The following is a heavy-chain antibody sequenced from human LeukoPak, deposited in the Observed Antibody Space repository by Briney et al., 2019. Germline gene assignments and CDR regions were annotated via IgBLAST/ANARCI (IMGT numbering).Heavy chain of an antibody. CDR2: INHSGIT. CDR3: ARVGTTVIIASDP. CDR1: GGSFSGYY. Sequence: SETLSLTCAVYGGSFSGYYWNWIRQPPGKGLEWIGEINHSGITNYNPSLKSRVTISVDTSKKQFSLKLNSVTAAGTAVYYCARVGTTVIIASDPWGQGTQVIVSS. J-gene: IGHJ5*02. V-gene: IGHV4-34*01. D-gene: IGHD4-23*01.